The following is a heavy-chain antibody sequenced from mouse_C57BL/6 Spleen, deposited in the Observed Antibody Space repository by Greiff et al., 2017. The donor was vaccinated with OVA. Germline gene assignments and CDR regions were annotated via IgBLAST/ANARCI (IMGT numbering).Heavy chain of an antibody. Sequence: QVQLQQSGAELAKPGASVKLSCKASGYTFTSYWMHWVKQRPGKGLEWIGYINPSSGYTKYNQKFKDKATLTADKSYSTAYMQRSSLTYEDSAVDYCARWELSNYAMDYWGQGTSVTVSS. D-gene: IGHD4-1*01. CDR1: GYTFTSYW. CDR3: ARWELSNYAMDY. J-gene: IGHJ4*01. V-gene: IGHV1-7*01. CDR2: INPSSGYT.